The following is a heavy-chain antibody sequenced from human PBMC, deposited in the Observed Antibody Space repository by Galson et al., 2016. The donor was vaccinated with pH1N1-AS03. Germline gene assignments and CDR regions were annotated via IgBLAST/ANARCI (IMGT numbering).Heavy chain of an antibody. CDR2: TYYRSKWYKWYN. D-gene: IGHD1-26*01. Sequence: CAISGDSVSSNTAAWNWIRQSPSRGLEWLGRTYYRSKWYKWYNDYAVSVESRITINPDTSKNQFSLQLNSVTPADTAVYYCARDHLGAGPAFDYWGRGTLVTVSS. V-gene: IGHV6-1*01. J-gene: IGHJ4*02. CDR3: ARDHLGAGPAFDY. CDR1: GDSVSSNTAA.